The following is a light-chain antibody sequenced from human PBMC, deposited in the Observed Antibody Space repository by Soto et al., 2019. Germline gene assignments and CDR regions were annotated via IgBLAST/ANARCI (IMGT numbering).Light chain of an antibody. V-gene: IGLV2-14*03. Sequence: QSALTQPASVSGSPGQSITISCTGTSSDVGGYNYVSWYQQHPGKAPKLLIYDVTNRPSGVSNRFSGSKSGNTASLTISGLQAGDGADYYCTSYTSRSTLGVFGGGTKLPVL. J-gene: IGLJ2*01. CDR3: TSYTSRSTLGV. CDR1: SSDVGGYNY. CDR2: DVT.